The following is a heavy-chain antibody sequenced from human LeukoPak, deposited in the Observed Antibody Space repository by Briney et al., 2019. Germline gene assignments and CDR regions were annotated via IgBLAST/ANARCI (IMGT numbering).Heavy chain of an antibody. CDR3: ARDTSEVVPGAFDI. V-gene: IGHV4-34*01. CDR1: GGSFSGYY. D-gene: IGHD2-21*01. J-gene: IGHJ3*02. CDR2: INHSGST. Sequence: SETLSLTCAVYGGSFSGYYWSWIRQPPGKGLEWIGEINHSGSTNYNPSLKSRVTISVDTSKNQFSLKLSSVTAADTAVYYCARDTSEVVPGAFDIWGQGTMVTVSS.